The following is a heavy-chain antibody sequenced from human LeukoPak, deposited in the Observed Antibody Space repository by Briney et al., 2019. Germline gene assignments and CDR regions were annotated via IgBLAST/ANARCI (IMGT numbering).Heavy chain of an antibody. Sequence: GATVKLSCTASGYTLTGYYMHWVRHAPAQGLERMRWIIPTSGGTNNAQNLQGRVTMTRDTSISTAYMELSRLRSDDTAVYYCARGEQQLATFDYWGQGTLVTVSS. CDR3: ARGEQQLATFDY. D-gene: IGHD6-13*01. J-gene: IGHJ4*02. V-gene: IGHV1-2*02. CDR1: GYTLTGYY. CDR2: IIPTSGGT.